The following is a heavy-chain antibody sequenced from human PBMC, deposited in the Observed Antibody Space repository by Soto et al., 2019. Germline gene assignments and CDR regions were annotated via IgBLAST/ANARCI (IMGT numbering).Heavy chain of an antibody. CDR2: IFYTGTT. Sequence: QLQLQESGPGLVKPSETLSLTCSVSGGSISYNSYYWGWIRQPPGKGLEWVGGIFYTGTTYYSPSLKDRVTISVDTSKYSFSLYLTSVTAADTGVYFCARLVVVVPVANACGQGTLVTVSS. V-gene: IGHV4-39*02. D-gene: IGHD2-2*01. J-gene: IGHJ5*02. CDR1: GGSISYNSYY. CDR3: ARLVVVVPVANA.